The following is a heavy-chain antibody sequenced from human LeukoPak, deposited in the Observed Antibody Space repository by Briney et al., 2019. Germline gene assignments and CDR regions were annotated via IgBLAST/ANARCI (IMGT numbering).Heavy chain of an antibody. CDR2: MNPNSGNT. Sequence: ASVKVSCKASGYTFTSYDINWGRQATGQGLEWMGWMNPNSGNTGYAQKFQGRVTMTRNTSISTAYMELSSLRSEDTAVYYCARRGRIVGATISWFDPWGQGTLVTVSS. V-gene: IGHV1-8*01. J-gene: IGHJ5*02. CDR3: ARRGRIVGATISWFDP. D-gene: IGHD1-26*01. CDR1: GYTFTSYD.